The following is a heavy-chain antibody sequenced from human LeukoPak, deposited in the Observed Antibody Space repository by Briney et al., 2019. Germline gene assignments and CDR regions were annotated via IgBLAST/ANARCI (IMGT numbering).Heavy chain of an antibody. D-gene: IGHD2-15*01. CDR2: ISNNGGYT. CDR3: AKQLGYCSDGSCYFPY. Sequence: PGRSLRLSCAASGFTFRSYALHWVRQAPGKGLEWVSAISNNGGYTYYADSVQGRFTISRDNSKSTLCLQMNSLRAEDTAVYYCAKQLGYCSDGSCYFPYWGQGTLVTVSS. CDR1: GFTFRSYA. V-gene: IGHV3-23*01. J-gene: IGHJ4*02.